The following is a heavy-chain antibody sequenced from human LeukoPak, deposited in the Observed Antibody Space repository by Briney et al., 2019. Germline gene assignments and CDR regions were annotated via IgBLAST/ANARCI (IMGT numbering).Heavy chain of an antibody. CDR3: ARRLDYGGNPRGSYYFDY. V-gene: IGHV4-59*01. CDR2: IYYSGST. D-gene: IGHD4-23*01. J-gene: IGHJ4*02. CDR1: GGSISSYY. Sequence: SETLSLTCTVSGGSISSYYWSWIRQPPGKGLEWVGYIYYSGSTNYNPSLKSRVTISVDTSKNQFSLKLSSVTAADTAVYYCARRLDYGGNPRGSYYFDYWGQGTLVTVSS.